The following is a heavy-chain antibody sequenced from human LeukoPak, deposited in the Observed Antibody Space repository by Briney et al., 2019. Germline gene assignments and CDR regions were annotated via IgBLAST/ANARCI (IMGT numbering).Heavy chain of an antibody. CDR3: ARDDRGYLAYMDV. CDR2: ISYDGSNK. D-gene: IGHD6-25*01. Sequence: GRSLRLSCAASGFTFGSYAMHWVRQAPGKGLEWVAVISYDGSNKYYADSVKGRFTISRDNSKNTLYLQMNSLRAEDTAVYYCARDDRGYLAYMDVWGKGTTVTVSS. CDR1: GFTFGSYA. V-gene: IGHV3-30*01. J-gene: IGHJ6*03.